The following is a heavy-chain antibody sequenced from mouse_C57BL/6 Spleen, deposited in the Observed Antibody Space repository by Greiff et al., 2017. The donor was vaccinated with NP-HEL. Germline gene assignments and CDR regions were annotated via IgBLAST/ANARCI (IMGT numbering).Heavy chain of an antibody. D-gene: IGHD1-1*01. Sequence: QVQLKQPGAELVMPGASVKLSCKASGYTFTSYWMHWVKQRPGQGLEWIGEIDPSDSYTNYNQKFKGTSTLTVDKSSSTAYMQLSSLTSEDSAVYYCARTHYYGSSRGFAYWGQGTLVTVSA. CDR2: IDPSDSYT. CDR1: GYTFTSYW. J-gene: IGHJ3*01. CDR3: ARTHYYGSSRGFAY. V-gene: IGHV1-69*01.